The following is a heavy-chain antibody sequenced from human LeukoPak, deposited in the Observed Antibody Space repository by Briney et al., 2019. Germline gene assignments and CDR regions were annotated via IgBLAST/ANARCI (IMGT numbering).Heavy chain of an antibody. CDR2: MNPDSGNT. CDR1: GYTFTIYD. D-gene: IGHD4-17*01. V-gene: IGHV1-8*01. J-gene: IGHJ5*02. CDR3: AVHLPGDYLDP. Sequence: ASVKVSCKASGYTFTIYDINWGRQAAGQGREGMGWMNPDSGNTDFAQKFQGRVTMTRNTSISTAYMELSSLRSEDTAVYYCAVHLPGDYLDPWGQGTLVTVSS.